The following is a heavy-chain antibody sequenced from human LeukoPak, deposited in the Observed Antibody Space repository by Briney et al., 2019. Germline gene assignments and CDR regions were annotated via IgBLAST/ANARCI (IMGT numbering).Heavy chain of an antibody. V-gene: IGHV3-11*04. J-gene: IGHJ4*02. CDR3: ARDPRTVRI. D-gene: IGHD1-1*01. Sequence: GGSLRLSCAASGFTFSDNYMTWVRQAQGKGLEWLSYISGNGGDIQYADSVKGRFTISRDNAKNLLYLQMDSLRVEDTAIYYCARDPRTVRIWGQGTLVTVSS. CDR1: GFTFSDNY. CDR2: ISGNGGDI.